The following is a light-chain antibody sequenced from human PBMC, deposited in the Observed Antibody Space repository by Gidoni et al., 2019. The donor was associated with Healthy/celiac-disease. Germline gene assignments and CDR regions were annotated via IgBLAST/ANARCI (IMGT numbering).Light chain of an antibody. CDR2: DAS. J-gene: IGKJ4*01. Sequence: DIQMTQSPSSLSASVGDRVTITCQASQDISNYSNWYQQKPGKAPKLLIYDASNLETGVPSRFSGSGSGTDFTFTISSLQPEDIATYYFQQYDNLPLTFGGGTKVEIK. CDR3: QQYDNLPLT. CDR1: QDISNY. V-gene: IGKV1-33*01.